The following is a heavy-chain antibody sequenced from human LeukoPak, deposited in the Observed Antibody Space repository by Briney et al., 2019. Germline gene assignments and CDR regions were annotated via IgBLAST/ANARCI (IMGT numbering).Heavy chain of an antibody. D-gene: IGHD6-13*01. Sequence: PGGSLRLSCAASGFTFSSSGVSWVRQAPGKGLEWVSSISGSDDTTYYADSVKGRFTISRDNSKNTLYLQMNSLRAEDTAVYYCANNRYSSRWRGAFDVWGQGTMVTVSP. CDR1: GFTFSSSG. CDR2: ISGSDDTT. CDR3: ANNRYSSRWRGAFDV. J-gene: IGHJ3*01. V-gene: IGHV3-23*01.